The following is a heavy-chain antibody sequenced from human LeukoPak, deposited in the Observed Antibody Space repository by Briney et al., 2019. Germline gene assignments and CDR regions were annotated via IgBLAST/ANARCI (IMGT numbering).Heavy chain of an antibody. D-gene: IGHD3-22*01. CDR2: INHSGST. V-gene: IGHV4-34*01. CDR3: ARALVYDSSGLDY. CDR1: GGSFSGYY. J-gene: IGHJ4*02. Sequence: SETLSLTCAVYGGSFSGYYWSWIRQPPGKRLEWIGEINHSGSTNYNPSLKSRVTISVDTSKNQFSLKLSSVTAADTAVYYCARALVYDSSGLDYWGQGTLVTVSS.